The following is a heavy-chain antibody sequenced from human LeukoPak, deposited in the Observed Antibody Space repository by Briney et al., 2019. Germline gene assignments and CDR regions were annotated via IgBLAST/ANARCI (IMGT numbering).Heavy chain of an antibody. D-gene: IGHD1-1*01. CDR3: ASIHQLRGTDVFDI. CDR1: GGXFGDYY. Sequence: SETLSLTCAVYGGXFGDYYCSWIRQPPGKGLEWIGEINHSGSTKYNPSLKSRVTISVDTSKNQFSLKLSSVTAADTAVYSCASIHQLRGTDVFDIWGQGAMVTVSS. J-gene: IGHJ3*02. CDR2: INHSGST. V-gene: IGHV4-34*01.